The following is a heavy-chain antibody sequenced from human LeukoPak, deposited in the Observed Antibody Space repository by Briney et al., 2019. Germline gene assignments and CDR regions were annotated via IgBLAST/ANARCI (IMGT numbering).Heavy chain of an antibody. Sequence: ASVKVSCKASGGTFSSYAISWVRQAPGQGLEWMGRIIPILGIANYAQRFQGRVTITADKSTSTAYMELSSLRSEDTAVYYCARGGYDYGDYAFDYWGQGTLVTVSS. D-gene: IGHD4-17*01. CDR1: GGTFSSYA. J-gene: IGHJ4*02. CDR3: ARGGYDYGDYAFDY. V-gene: IGHV1-69*04. CDR2: IIPILGIA.